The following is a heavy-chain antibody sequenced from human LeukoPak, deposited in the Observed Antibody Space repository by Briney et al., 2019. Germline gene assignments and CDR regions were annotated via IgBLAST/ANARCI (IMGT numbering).Heavy chain of an antibody. CDR3: ARPLAAASMMDGMDV. D-gene: IGHD6-13*01. CDR2: IYPGDSDT. CDR1: GYSFTSYW. Sequence: GESPKISCKGSGYSFTSYWIGWVRQMPGKGLEWMGIIYPGDSDTRYSPSFQGQVTISADKSISTAYLQWSSLKASDTAMYYCARPLAAASMMDGMDVWGQGTTVTVSS. J-gene: IGHJ6*02. V-gene: IGHV5-51*01.